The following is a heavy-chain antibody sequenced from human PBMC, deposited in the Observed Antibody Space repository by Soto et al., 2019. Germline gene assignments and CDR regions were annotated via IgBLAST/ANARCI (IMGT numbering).Heavy chain of an antibody. D-gene: IGHD4-17*01. Sequence: SETLSLTCDVSGGSISSGYYSWSWIRQPPGEGLEWIGYIYHSGTTYYNLSLKSRVTISIDRSKNQLSLKLSSVTAADTAVYYCARGSYGDYVGYYWGQGILVTVSS. CDR2: IYHSGTT. J-gene: IGHJ4*02. CDR1: GGSISSGYYS. CDR3: ARGSYGDYVGYY. V-gene: IGHV4-30-2*01.